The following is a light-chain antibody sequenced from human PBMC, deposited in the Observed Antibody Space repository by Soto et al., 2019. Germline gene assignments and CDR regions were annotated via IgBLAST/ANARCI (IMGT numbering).Light chain of an antibody. Sequence: IQLTQSPSSLSASVGDRVTITCRASQGISSYIAWYQQKPGKAPKLLIYAASTLQSGVPSRFSGSGSGTDFTLTISSLQPEDFATYYCQQLNSYLGGTFGPGTKVDIK. V-gene: IGKV1-9*01. CDR2: AAS. J-gene: IGKJ3*01. CDR1: QGISSY. CDR3: QQLNSYLGGT.